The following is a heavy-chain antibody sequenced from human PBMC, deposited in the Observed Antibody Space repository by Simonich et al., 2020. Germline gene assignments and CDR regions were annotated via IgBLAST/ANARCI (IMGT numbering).Heavy chain of an antibody. Sequence: QVQLVQSGAEVKKPGASVKVSCKASGYTFTSYGISWVRQAPGQGLEWMGWISADNGNTNYAQKHQGRVTMTTDTSTSTAYRELSSLRSEDTAVYYCARGRGGMSRGYVDYWGQGTLVTVSS. CDR1: GYTFTSYG. V-gene: IGHV1-18*01. CDR3: ARGRGGMSRGYVDY. J-gene: IGHJ4*02. CDR2: ISADNGNT. D-gene: IGHD2-15*01.